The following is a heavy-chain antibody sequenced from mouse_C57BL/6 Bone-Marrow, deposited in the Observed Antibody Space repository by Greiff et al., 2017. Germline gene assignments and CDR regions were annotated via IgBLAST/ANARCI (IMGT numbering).Heavy chain of an antibody. V-gene: IGHV1-54*01. CDR2: INPGSGGT. D-gene: IGHD2-4*01. Sequence: QVQLQQSGAELVRPGTSVKVSCKASGYAFTNYLIEWVKQRPGQGLEWIGVINPGSGGTNYNEKFKGKATLTADKSSSTAYMQLSSLTSEDSAVYFCARAGDYWFAYWGQGTLVTVSA. CDR1: GYAFTNYL. J-gene: IGHJ3*01. CDR3: ARAGDYWFAY.